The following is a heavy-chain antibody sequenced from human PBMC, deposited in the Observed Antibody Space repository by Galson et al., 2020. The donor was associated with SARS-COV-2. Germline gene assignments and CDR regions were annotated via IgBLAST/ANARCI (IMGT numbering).Heavy chain of an antibody. CDR2: ISSSGSTI. V-gene: IGHV3-48*03. J-gene: IGHJ4*02. CDR3: ARESASPGYYDCWSGSSPFDY. D-gene: IGHD3-3*01. Sequence: GGSLRLSCAASGFTFSSYEMNWVRQAPGKGLEWVSYISSSGSTIYYADSVKGRFTISRDNAKNSLYLQMNSLRAEDTAVYYCARESASPGYYDCWSGSSPFDYWGQGTLVTVSS. CDR1: GFTFSSYE.